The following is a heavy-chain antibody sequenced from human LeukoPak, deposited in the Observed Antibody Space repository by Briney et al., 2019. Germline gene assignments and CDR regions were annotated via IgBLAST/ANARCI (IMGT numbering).Heavy chain of an antibody. CDR1: GFTFSSYA. CDR3: ASENEDTPFDY. D-gene: IGHD2-15*01. V-gene: IGHV3-7*01. Sequence: GGSLRLSCAASGFTFSSYAMSWVRQAPGKGLEWVANIKQDGSEKYYVDSVKGRFTISRDNAKNSLYLQMNSLRAEDTAVYYCASENEDTPFDYWGQGTLVTVSS. CDR2: IKQDGSEK. J-gene: IGHJ4*02.